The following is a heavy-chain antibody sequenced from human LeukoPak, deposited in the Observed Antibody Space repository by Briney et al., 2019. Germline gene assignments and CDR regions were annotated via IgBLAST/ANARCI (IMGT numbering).Heavy chain of an antibody. CDR2: INGNGDYT. D-gene: IGHD1-26*01. J-gene: IGHJ4*02. Sequence: EGSLRLSCAVSGFTFSSYEMNWVRQAPGKGLEWLAGINGNGDYTYYADSVKGQFTISRDNSRNTLYLQMNSLRAGDTALYFCARESLGASRFDSWGQGTLVTVSS. CDR1: GFTFSSYE. CDR3: ARESLGASRFDS. V-gene: IGHV3-23*01.